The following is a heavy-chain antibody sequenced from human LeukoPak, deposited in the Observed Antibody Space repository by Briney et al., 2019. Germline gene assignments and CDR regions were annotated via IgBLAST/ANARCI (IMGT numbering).Heavy chain of an antibody. D-gene: IGHD5-18*01. CDR3: AKLFGYSYGLFDY. Sequence: PGGSLRLSCAASGFTFSSYAMSWVRQAPGKGLEWVSAISGSGGSTYYADSVKGRFTISRDNSKNTLYLQMNSLRADDAAVYYCAKLFGYSYGLFDYWGQGTLVTVSS. CDR1: GFTFSSYA. V-gene: IGHV3-23*01. CDR2: ISGSGGST. J-gene: IGHJ4*02.